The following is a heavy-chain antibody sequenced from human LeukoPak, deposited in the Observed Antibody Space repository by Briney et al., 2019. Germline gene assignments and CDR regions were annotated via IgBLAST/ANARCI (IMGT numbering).Heavy chain of an antibody. Sequence: ASVKVSCKASGYTFTSYDINWVRQATGQGLEWMGWMNPNSGNTGYAQKFQGRVTMTRNTSISTAYMELSSLRSEDTAVYYCARQQEGFGELLPYYYYYMDVWGKGTTVTVS. J-gene: IGHJ6*03. D-gene: IGHD3-10*01. CDR1: GYTFTSYD. CDR2: MNPNSGNT. V-gene: IGHV1-8*01. CDR3: ARQQEGFGELLPYYYYYMDV.